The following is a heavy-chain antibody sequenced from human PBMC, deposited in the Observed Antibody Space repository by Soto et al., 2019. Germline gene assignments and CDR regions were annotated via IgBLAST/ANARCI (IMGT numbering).Heavy chain of an antibody. CDR2: INPSGGST. Sequence: ASVKVSCKASGYTFTSYYMHWVRQAPGQGLEWMGIINPSGGSTSYAQKFQGRVTFTADKSTSTAYMVLSSLRSEDTAMYFCATSYGSGYRAFDYWGQGALVTVSS. J-gene: IGHJ4*02. CDR1: GYTFTSYY. D-gene: IGHD3-10*01. CDR3: ATSYGSGYRAFDY. V-gene: IGHV1-46*01.